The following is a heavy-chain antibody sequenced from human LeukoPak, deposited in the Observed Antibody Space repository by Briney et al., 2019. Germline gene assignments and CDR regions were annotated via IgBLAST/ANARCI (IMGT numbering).Heavy chain of an antibody. Sequence: SETLSLICAVYGGSFSGYYWSWIRQPPGKGLEWIGEINHSGSTNYNASLKSRVTISVDTSKNQFSLKLSSVTAADTAVYYCARRLARRGYGDYCDYCGQGGLVTVSS. J-gene: IGHJ4*02. CDR2: INHSGST. CDR3: ARRLARRGYGDYCDY. D-gene: IGHD4-17*01. V-gene: IGHV4-34*01. CDR1: GGSFSGYY.